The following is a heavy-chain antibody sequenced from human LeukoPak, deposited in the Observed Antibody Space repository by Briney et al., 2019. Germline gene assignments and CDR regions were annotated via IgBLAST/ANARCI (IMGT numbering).Heavy chain of an antibody. Sequence: ASVKVSCKASGYTFTGYYMHWVRQAPGQGLEWVGWINPKNGGSNYAQKFQGRVTMTRDRSISTAYMELSRLTSDDTAVYYCARRANYYGSGSYGYWGQGTLVTVSS. CDR3: ARRANYYGSGSYGY. CDR1: GYTFTGYY. J-gene: IGHJ4*02. V-gene: IGHV1-2*02. D-gene: IGHD3-10*01. CDR2: INPKNGGS.